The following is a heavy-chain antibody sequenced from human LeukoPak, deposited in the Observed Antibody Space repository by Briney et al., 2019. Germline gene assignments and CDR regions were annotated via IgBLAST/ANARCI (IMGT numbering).Heavy chain of an antibody. V-gene: IGHV1-18*01. CDR3: ARGGFVHYYDSSGYNDY. CDR2: ISAYNGNT. J-gene: IGHJ4*02. Sequence: GASVKVSCKASGYTFTSYGISWVRQAPGQGLEWMGWISAYNGNTNYAQKLQGRVTMTRDTSASTAYMELSSLRSEDTAVYYCARGGFVHYYDSSGYNDYWGQGTLVTVSS. D-gene: IGHD3-22*01. CDR1: GYTFTSYG.